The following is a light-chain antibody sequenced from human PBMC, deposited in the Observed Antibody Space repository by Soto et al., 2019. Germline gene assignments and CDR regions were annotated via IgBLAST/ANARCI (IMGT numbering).Light chain of an antibody. CDR1: SSDVGGYKY. CDR2: EVS. CDR3: SSYTTSSTHWV. Sequence: QSALTQPASVSGSPGQSITISCTGTSSDVGGYKYVSWYQQHPGKAPKLMIYEVSNRPSGVSNRFSGSKSGNTASLTISRLQAEDEADYYCSSYTTSSTHWVFGGGTKLTVL. J-gene: IGLJ3*02. V-gene: IGLV2-14*01.